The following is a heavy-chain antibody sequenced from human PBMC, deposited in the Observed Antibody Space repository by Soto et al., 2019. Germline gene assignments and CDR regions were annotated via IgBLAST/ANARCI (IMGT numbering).Heavy chain of an antibody. CDR3: AHPRGYGVFDAVDI. Sequence: EVQLLESGGGLVQPGGSLRLSCAASGFIFSTYAMNWVRQAPGKGLEWVSAISSSGDSTYYAESVRDRFTISRDNSINTLYLQMSRLRTEDTAVYYCAHPRGYGVFDAVDIWGQGTMVTVSS. CDR2: ISSSGDST. V-gene: IGHV3-23*01. CDR1: GFIFSTYA. D-gene: IGHD4-17*01. J-gene: IGHJ3*02.